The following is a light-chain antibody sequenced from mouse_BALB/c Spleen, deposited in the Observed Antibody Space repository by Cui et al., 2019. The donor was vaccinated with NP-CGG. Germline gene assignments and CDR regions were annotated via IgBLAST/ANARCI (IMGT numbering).Light chain of an antibody. CDR3: ALWYSNHWV. V-gene: IGLV1*01. CDR1: TGAVTTSNY. CDR2: STN. Sequence: AVVTQETALATSPGETVTLTCRSSTGAVTTSNYANWVQEKPDHLFTGLIGSTNNRAPGVPARFSGSLIGGKAALTITGAQTEDEAIYFCALWYSNHWVFGGGTKLTVL. J-gene: IGLJ1*01.